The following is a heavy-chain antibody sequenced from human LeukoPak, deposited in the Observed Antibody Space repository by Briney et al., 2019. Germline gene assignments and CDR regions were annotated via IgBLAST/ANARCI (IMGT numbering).Heavy chain of an antibody. J-gene: IGHJ4*02. V-gene: IGHV1-24*01. Sequence: ASVKVSCKVSGYTLTELSMHWVRQAPGKGLEWMGGFDPVDGETIYAQKFQGRVTMTEDTSTDTAYMELSSLRSEDTAVYYCATDRILNSGSYSGSDYWGQGTLVTVSS. CDR1: GYTLTELS. CDR2: FDPVDGET. D-gene: IGHD1-26*01. CDR3: ATDRILNSGSYSGSDY.